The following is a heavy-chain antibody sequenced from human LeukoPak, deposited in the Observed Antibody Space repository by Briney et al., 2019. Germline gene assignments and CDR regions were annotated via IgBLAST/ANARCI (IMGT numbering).Heavy chain of an antibody. CDR3: ASTGIAYTISTTPFDY. V-gene: IGHV3-23*01. Sequence: PGGSLRLSCAAPGFTFSSYAMSWVRQAPGKGLEWVSAISGSGGSTYYADSVKGRFTISRDNSKNTLYLQMNSLRAEDTAVYYCASTGIAYTISTTPFDYWGQGTLVTVSS. J-gene: IGHJ4*02. CDR1: GFTFSSYA. D-gene: IGHD6-13*01. CDR2: ISGSGGST.